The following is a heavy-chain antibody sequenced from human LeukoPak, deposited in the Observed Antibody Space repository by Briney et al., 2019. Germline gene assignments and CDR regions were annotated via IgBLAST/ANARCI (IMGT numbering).Heavy chain of an antibody. D-gene: IGHD5-24*01. CDR1: GGSISSSTYY. CDR3: ARTPPRDGYNSIFDY. V-gene: IGHV4-39*07. J-gene: IGHJ4*02. Sequence: PSETLSLTRTASGGSISSSTYYWGWIRQPPGRGLEWIGSIYYSGSTYYNPSLKSRVTISVDTSKNQFSLKLSSVTAADTAVYYCARTPPRDGYNSIFDYWGQGTLVTVSS. CDR2: IYYSGST.